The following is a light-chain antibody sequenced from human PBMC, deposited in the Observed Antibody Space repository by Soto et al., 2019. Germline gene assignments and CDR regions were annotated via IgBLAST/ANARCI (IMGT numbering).Light chain of an antibody. Sequence: EIVMTQSPATLSVSPGERATLSCRASQSVSSNLAWYQQKPGQAPRLLIYGASTRATGIPARFSGSGSGTEFTLTISSLQSEDFAVYYCQQYNNPAPWTFGQGTKVDIK. V-gene: IGKV3-15*01. CDR1: QSVSSN. J-gene: IGKJ1*01. CDR3: QQYNNPAPWT. CDR2: GAS.